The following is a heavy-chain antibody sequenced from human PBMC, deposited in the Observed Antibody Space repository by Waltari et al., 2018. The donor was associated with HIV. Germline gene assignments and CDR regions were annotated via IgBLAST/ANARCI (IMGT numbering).Heavy chain of an antibody. CDR2: IYPGDSDT. Sequence: EVHPEQSGAEVKKPGESLKISCKASGYTFTSYWIGWVSQMPGKGLEWMGIIYPGDSDTRDSPSFQGQVTISADKSITTVYLQWSTLKASDTAIYYCARHVRVLQPTVAIGGMDVWGQGTSVTVSS. V-gene: IGHV5-51*01. CDR3: ARHVRVLQPTVAIGGMDV. CDR1: GYTFTSYW. J-gene: IGHJ6*02. D-gene: IGHD2-21*01.